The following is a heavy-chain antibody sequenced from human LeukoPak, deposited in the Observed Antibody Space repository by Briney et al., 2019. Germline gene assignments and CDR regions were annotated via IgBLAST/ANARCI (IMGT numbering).Heavy chain of an antibody. CDR3: ARGPYYYDSSGYST. J-gene: IGHJ5*02. CDR2: IIPILGIA. CDR1: GGTFSSYA. V-gene: IGHV1-69*04. D-gene: IGHD3-22*01. Sequence: ASVKVSCKASGGTFSSYAISWVRQAPGQGLEWMGRIIPILGIANYAQKFQGRVTITADKSTSTAYMELSSLRSEDTAVYYCARGPYYYDSSGYSTWGQGTLVTVSS.